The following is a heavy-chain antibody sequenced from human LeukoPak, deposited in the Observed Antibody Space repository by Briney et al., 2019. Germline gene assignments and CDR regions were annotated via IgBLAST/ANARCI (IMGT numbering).Heavy chain of an antibody. CDR2: INPNSGGT. CDR3: ARELLRVFGVVSQNWFDP. J-gene: IGHJ5*02. D-gene: IGHD3-3*01. V-gene: IGHV1-2*02. CDR1: GYTFTGYY. Sequence: GASVKVSCKASGYTFTGYYMHWVRQAPGQGLEWMGWINPNSGGTNYAQKFQGRVTMTRDTSISTAYMELSRLRSDDTAVYYCARELLRVFGVVSQNWFDPWGQGTLVTVSS.